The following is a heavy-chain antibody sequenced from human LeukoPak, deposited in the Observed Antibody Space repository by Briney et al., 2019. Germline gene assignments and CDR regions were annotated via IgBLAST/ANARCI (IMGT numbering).Heavy chain of an antibody. J-gene: IGHJ6*03. Sequence: GGSLRLSCAASGFTFSSYAMSWVRQAPGKGLEWVSGISWNSGSIGYADSVKGRFTISRDNAKNSLYLQMNSLRAEDTAVYYCARETYLSSSWYYYMDVWGKGTTVTVSS. CDR2: ISWNSGSI. V-gene: IGHV3-20*04. CDR3: ARETYLSSSWYYYMDV. CDR1: GFTFSSYA. D-gene: IGHD6-13*01.